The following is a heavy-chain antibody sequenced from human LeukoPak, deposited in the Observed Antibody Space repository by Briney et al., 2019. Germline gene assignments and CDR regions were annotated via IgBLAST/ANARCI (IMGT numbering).Heavy chain of an antibody. J-gene: IGHJ4*02. CDR2: ISGSGGST. V-gene: IGHV3-23*01. D-gene: IGHD1/OR15-1a*01. Sequence: PGGSLRLSCAASGFTSSSYAMSWVRQAPGKGLEWVSAISGSGGSTYYADSVKGRSTISRDNSKDTLYLQMNSLRAEDTAVYYCAKRRTDFDYWGQGTLVTVSS. CDR3: AKRRTDFDY. CDR1: GFTSSSYA.